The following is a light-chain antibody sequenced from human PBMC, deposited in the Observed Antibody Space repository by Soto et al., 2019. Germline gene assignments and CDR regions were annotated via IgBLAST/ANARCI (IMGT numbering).Light chain of an antibody. V-gene: IGKV3-15*01. J-gene: IGKJ4*01. CDR3: QQDSSWPLT. CDR1: QDIRSS. Sequence: EIVMTQSPATLSVSPGERVTLSCRASQDIRSSLAWFQQKPGHAPRLLIYGASIRATDVPATFSGSGSGTEFTLSISSLQSEHLGVYYCQQDSSWPLTFGGGTKVEIK. CDR2: GAS.